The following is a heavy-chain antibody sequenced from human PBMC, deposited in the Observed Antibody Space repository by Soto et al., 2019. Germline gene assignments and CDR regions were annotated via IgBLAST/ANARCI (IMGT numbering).Heavy chain of an antibody. J-gene: IGHJ4*02. V-gene: IGHV3-66*01. Sequence: GGSLRLSCAASGFTVSSDHMSWVRQAPGKGLEWVSVIYSGGSGGSTYYADSVKGRFTISRDNSKNTLYLHMNSLSAEDTAVYYCARAVGYCSSTSCYPYYFDYWGQGTLVTVSS. CDR1: GFTVSSDH. D-gene: IGHD2-2*01. CDR3: ARAVGYCSSTSCYPYYFDY. CDR2: IYSGGSGGST.